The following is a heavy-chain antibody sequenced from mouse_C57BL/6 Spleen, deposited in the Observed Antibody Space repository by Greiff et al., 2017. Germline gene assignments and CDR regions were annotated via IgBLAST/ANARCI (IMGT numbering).Heavy chain of an antibody. Sequence: VQLQQPGTELVKPGASVKPSCKASGYTFTSYWMHWVKQRPGQGLEWIGNINPSNGGTNYNEKFKSKATLTVDKSSSTAYMQLSSLTSDDSAVYDCARCGGNYDAMDDWGQGTSVTVSS. CDR3: ARCGGNYDAMDD. CDR2: INPSNGGT. V-gene: IGHV1-53*01. D-gene: IGHD2-1*01. CDR1: GYTFTSYW. J-gene: IGHJ4*01.